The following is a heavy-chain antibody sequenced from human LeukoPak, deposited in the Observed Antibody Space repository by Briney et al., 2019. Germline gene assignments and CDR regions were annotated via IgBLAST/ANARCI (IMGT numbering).Heavy chain of an antibody. J-gene: IGHJ4*02. V-gene: IGHV3-48*03. Sequence: GGSLRLSCAASGFTFSTYEMNWVRQAPGKGLEWVSYITTGSRSYTNHADSVKGRFTISRDYAKNSLYLQMNSLRAEDTGVYYCARGREVLDYWGQGTLVTVSS. CDR1: GFTFSTYE. CDR3: ARGREVLDY. D-gene: IGHD1-26*01. CDR2: ITTGSRSYT.